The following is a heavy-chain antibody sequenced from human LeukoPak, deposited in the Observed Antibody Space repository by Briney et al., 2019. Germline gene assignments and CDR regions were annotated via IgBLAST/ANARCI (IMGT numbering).Heavy chain of an antibody. Sequence: GGSLRLSCAASGFTVSTNYMSWVRQAPGKGLEWVSVIYSGDTTFYADSVRGKFTISRDNSRNTLYLQMDSLRAEDTAVYYCASILRSSSGYYFDYWGQGTLVTVSS. CDR2: IYSGDTT. J-gene: IGHJ4*02. V-gene: IGHV3-66*01. CDR1: GFTVSTNY. D-gene: IGHD3-10*01. CDR3: ASILRSSSGYYFDY.